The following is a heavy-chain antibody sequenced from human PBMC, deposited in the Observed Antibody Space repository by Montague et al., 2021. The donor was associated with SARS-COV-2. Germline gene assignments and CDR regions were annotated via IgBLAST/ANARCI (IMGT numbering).Heavy chain of an antibody. CDR2: IFYDGSNK. J-gene: IGHJ3*02. V-gene: IGHV3-30*04. CDR1: GFTFSSYA. CDR3: AREGYIEVVTDSFDI. D-gene: IGHD2-21*01. Sequence: SLRLSCAASGFTFSSYAMHWVRQAPGKGLEWVAVIFYDGSNKYYLDSVKGLFTISRDNSKNTLYLQMNSLRAEDTAVYYCAREGYIEVVTDSFDIWGQGTMVTVSS.